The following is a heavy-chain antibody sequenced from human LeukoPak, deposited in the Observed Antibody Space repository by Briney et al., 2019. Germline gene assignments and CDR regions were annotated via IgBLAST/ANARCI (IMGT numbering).Heavy chain of an antibody. CDR3: ARSPAILTGENFDY. CDR1: GYTFTGYY. Sequence: ASVKVSCKASGYTFTGYYMHWVRQAPGQGLEWMGWINLKSGGTNSAEKFQVRVTMTRDTTTSTAYMELSRLRFDDTAVYYCARSPAILTGENFDYWGQGTLVTVSS. D-gene: IGHD3-9*01. CDR2: INLKSGGT. J-gene: IGHJ4*02. V-gene: IGHV1-2*02.